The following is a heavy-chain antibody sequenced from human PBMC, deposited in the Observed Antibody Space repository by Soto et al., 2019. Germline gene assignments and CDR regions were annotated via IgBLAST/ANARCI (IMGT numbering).Heavy chain of an antibody. V-gene: IGHV2-5*02. J-gene: IGHJ6*02. CDR1: GFSLSTTGVG. CDR3: VSGWVGNQHWDGMGV. D-gene: IGHD6-19*01. Sequence: SGPTLVNPSQTLTLTCTFSGFSLSTTGVGVGWIRQPPGKALEWLAVRYWDDDKRYSPSLKSRLTIVKDTSKNQVVLTMTNMDPVETATYYCVSGWVGNQHWDGMGVWGQGTTVTVSS. CDR2: RYWDDDK.